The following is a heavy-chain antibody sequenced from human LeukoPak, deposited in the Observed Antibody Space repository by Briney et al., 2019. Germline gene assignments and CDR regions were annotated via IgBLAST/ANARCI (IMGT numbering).Heavy chain of an antibody. J-gene: IGHJ6*03. CDR1: GGSFSGYY. CDR2: IYYSGST. CDR3: ARHRPYYYDSSGYRYYYYYYMDV. D-gene: IGHD3-22*01. V-gene: IGHV4-34*01. Sequence: SETLSLTCAVYGGSFSGYYWGWIRQPPGKGLEWIGSIYYSGSTYYNPSLKSRVTISVDTSKNQFSLKLSSVTAADTAVYYCARHRPYYYDSSGYRYYYYYYMDVWGNGTTVTVSS.